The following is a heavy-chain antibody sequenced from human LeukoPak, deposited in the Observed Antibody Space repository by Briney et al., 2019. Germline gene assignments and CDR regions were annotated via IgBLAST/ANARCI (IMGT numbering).Heavy chain of an antibody. CDR1: GFTFSSYA. V-gene: IGHV3-33*08. J-gene: IGHJ4*02. CDR2: IWYDGSNK. Sequence: GGSLRLSCAASGFTFSSYAMSWVRQAPGKGLEWVAVIWYDGSNKYYADSVKGRFTISRDNSKNTLYLQMNSLRAEDTAVYYCARDWMGSDYWGQGTLVTVSS. D-gene: IGHD1-26*01. CDR3: ARDWMGSDY.